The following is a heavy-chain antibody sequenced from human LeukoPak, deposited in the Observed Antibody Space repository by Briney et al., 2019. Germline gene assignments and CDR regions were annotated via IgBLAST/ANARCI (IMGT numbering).Heavy chain of an antibody. V-gene: IGHV1-69*05. J-gene: IGHJ5*02. D-gene: IGHD3-10*01. CDR3: ARDPPTMVRGSEFINWFDP. CDR2: ITPIFGTA. CDR1: GGTFSSYA. Sequence: EPSVKVSCKASGGTFSSYAISWVRQAPGQGLECMGRITPIFGTANYAQKFQGRVTITTDESTSTAYMELSSLRSEDTAVYYCARDPPTMVRGSEFINWFDPWGQGTLVTVSS.